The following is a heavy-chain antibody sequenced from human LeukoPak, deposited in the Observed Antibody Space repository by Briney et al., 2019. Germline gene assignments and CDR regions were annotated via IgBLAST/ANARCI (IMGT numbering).Heavy chain of an antibody. CDR3: ARGSVRYCSSTSCPMNWFDP. J-gene: IGHJ5*02. CDR2: INPSGGST. D-gene: IGHD2-2*01. V-gene: IGHV1-46*01. CDR1: GYTFTSYY. Sequence: GASVKVSCKASGYTFTSYYMHWVRQAPGQGLEWMGIINPSGGSTSYAQKFQGRVTMTRDTSTSTAYMELSSLRSEDTAVYYCARGSVRYCSSTSCPMNWFDPWGQGTLVTVSS.